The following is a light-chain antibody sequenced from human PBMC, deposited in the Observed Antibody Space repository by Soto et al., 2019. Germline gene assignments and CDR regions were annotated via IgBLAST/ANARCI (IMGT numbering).Light chain of an antibody. Sequence: DIQMTQSPSTLSASVGDRVTITCRASQSISSWLAWYQQKPGKAPKLLIYKASSLESGVPSRFRGSGSGTEFTLTSSSLQPDDFATYYCQQYNSYTWTFGQGTKGEIK. CDR2: KAS. CDR3: QQYNSYTWT. J-gene: IGKJ1*01. CDR1: QSISSW. V-gene: IGKV1-5*03.